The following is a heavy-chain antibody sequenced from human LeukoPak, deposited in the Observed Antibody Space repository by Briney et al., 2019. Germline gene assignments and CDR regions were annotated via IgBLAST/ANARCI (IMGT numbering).Heavy chain of an antibody. Sequence: SETLSLTCTVSGGSISSYYWSWIRQPPGKGLEWIGYIYYGGSTNYNPSLKSRVTISVDTSKNQFSLKLSSVTAADTAVYYCARDVERSFDYWGQGTLVTVSS. CDR2: IYYGGST. D-gene: IGHD1-1*01. J-gene: IGHJ4*02. CDR1: GGSISSYY. V-gene: IGHV4-59*01. CDR3: ARDVERSFDY.